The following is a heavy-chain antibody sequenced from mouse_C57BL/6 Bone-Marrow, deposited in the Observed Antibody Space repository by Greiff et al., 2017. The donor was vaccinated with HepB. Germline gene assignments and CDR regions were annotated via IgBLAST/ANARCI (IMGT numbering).Heavy chain of an antibody. D-gene: IGHD1-1*02. CDR3: VRLGWPYAMDY. CDR2: IRSKSNNYAT. CDR1: GFSFNTYA. Sequence: EVHLVESGGGLVQPKGSLKLSCAASGFSFNTYAMNWVRQAPGKGLEWVARIRSKSNNYATYYADSVKDRFTISRDDSESMLYLQMNNVKTEDTAMYYCVRLGWPYAMDYWGQGTSVTVSS. V-gene: IGHV10-1*01. J-gene: IGHJ4*01.